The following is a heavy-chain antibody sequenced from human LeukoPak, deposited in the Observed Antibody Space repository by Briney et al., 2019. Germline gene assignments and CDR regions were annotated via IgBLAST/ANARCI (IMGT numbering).Heavy chain of an antibody. CDR2: IIPIFGTA. V-gene: IGHV1-69*01. D-gene: IGHD6-13*01. Sequence: GSSVKVSCKASGGTFSSYAISWVRQASGQGLEWMGGIIPIFGTANYAQKFQGRVTITADESTSTAYMELSSLRSEDTAVYYCARDLEGGEIGIAAAGTFPDWGQGTLVTVSS. CDR1: GGTFSSYA. CDR3: ARDLEGGEIGIAAAGTFPD. J-gene: IGHJ4*02.